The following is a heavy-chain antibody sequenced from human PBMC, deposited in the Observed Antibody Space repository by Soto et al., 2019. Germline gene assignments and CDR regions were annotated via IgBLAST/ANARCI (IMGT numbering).Heavy chain of an antibody. CDR1: GFTFSSYG. J-gene: IGHJ4*02. V-gene: IGHV3-23*01. CDR2: ISGSGGST. CDR3: AKERDIVVVVAPLDY. D-gene: IGHD2-15*01. Sequence: GGSLRLSCAASGFTFSSYGMHWVRQAPGKGLEWVSAISGSGGSTYYADSVKGRFTISRDNSKNTLYLQMNSLRAEDTAVYYCAKERDIVVVVAPLDYWGQGTLVTVSS.